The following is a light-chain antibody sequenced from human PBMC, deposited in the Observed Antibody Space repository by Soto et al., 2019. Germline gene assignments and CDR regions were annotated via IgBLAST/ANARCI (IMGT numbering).Light chain of an antibody. Sequence: EIVLTQSPGTLSLSPVERATLSCRASQSVSSYLAWYQQKPGQGPRLLIYGASSRATGTPDRFSGSGSGTDFTLTINRLEPEDFALYYCQQYGSSPPTFGQGTKVDIK. CDR2: GAS. V-gene: IGKV3-20*01. J-gene: IGKJ1*01. CDR3: QQYGSSPPT. CDR1: QSVSSY.